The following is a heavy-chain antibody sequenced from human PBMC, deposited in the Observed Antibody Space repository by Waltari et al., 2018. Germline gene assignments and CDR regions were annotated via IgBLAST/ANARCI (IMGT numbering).Heavy chain of an antibody. D-gene: IGHD6-6*01. CDR1: GGSFSGYY. Sequence: QVQLQQWGAGLLKPSETLSLTCAVYGGSFSGYYCSWIRQPPGKGLEWIGEINHSGSTNYNPSLKSRVTISVDTSKNQFSLKLSSVTAADTAVYYCAIQYSRHYYYYGMDVWGQGTTVTVSS. CDR2: INHSGST. J-gene: IGHJ6*02. CDR3: AIQYSRHYYYYGMDV. V-gene: IGHV4-34*01.